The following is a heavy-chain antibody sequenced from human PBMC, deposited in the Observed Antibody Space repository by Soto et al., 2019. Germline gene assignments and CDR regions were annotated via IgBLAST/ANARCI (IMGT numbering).Heavy chain of an antibody. CDR2: ILSNDEK. CDR1: GFSLSNARMG. Sequence: QVTLKESGPVLVQPTETLTLTCTVSGFSLSNARMGVSWIRQPQGKALEWLAHILSNDEKSYSTSLKSRLTISKDTSKCQVVLTMTNMDPVDTATYYWALCHPPWLETSVVFDIWGQGTMVTVSS. V-gene: IGHV2-26*01. CDR3: ALCHPPWLETSVVFDI. J-gene: IGHJ3*02. D-gene: IGHD6-19*01.